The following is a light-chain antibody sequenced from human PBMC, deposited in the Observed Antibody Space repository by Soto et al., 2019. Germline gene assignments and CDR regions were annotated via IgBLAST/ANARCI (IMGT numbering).Light chain of an antibody. CDR3: QQYGSPSPT. V-gene: IGKV3-20*01. J-gene: IGKJ1*01. CDR2: GAS. CDR1: QSVRSSY. Sequence: ELVLTQSPGTLSLSPGERATLSCRASQSVRSSYLAWYQQKPRQAPRLLIYGASSRATGIPDRFSGSGSGTDFTLNISWLEPEEFAVYYCQQYGSPSPTFGQGTKVEIK.